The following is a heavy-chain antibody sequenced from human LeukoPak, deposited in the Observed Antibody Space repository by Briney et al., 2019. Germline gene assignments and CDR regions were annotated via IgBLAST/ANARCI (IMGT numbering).Heavy chain of an antibody. CDR2: ISRNSSYI. Sequence: GSLRLSCAASGFTFSSFCMNWVRQAPGKGLEWGSSISRNSSYIYYTDSVKGRFIISRDNAKNSLYLQMNSLRAEDTAVYYCASGSATYYYDLTAGYWGQGILVTVSS. CDR1: GFTFSSFC. D-gene: IGHD3-22*01. J-gene: IGHJ4*02. CDR3: ASGSATYYYDLTAGY. V-gene: IGHV3-21*01.